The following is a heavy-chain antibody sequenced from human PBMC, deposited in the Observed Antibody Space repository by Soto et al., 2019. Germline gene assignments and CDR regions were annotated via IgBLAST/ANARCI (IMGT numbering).Heavy chain of an antibody. CDR3: ASWLARGYYSGMDV. CDR2: IYYSWST. J-gene: IGHJ6*02. D-gene: IGHD3-10*01. V-gene: IGHV4-59*01. CDR1: GNSISSDY. Sequence: QVQLQESGPGLVKPSETLSLTCTVSGNSISSDYWTWIRQPPGKELEWIGDIYYSWSTNYNPSLRGRVTLSVDTSKNQLSLTLSSVTVVDAAVYYCASWLARGYYSGMDVWGQGTTVIVSS.